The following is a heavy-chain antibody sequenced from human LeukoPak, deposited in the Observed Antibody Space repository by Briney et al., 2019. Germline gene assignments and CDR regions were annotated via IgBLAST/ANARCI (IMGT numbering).Heavy chain of an antibody. V-gene: IGHV3-66*01. CDR1: GFTVSSSY. CDR2: MYSGGTT. D-gene: IGHD2-2*03. CDR3: ARDRRDGYCLGH. Sequence: GSLRLSCTGSGFTVSSSYMSWVRQPPGKGLEWVSVMYSGGTTYYADSVKGRFTISRDSSKNTVNLQMNSLRAEDTAVYYCARDRRDGYCLGHWGQGTLVTVSS. J-gene: IGHJ4*02.